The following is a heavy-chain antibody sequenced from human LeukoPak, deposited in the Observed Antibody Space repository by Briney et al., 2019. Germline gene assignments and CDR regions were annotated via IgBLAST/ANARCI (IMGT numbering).Heavy chain of an antibody. D-gene: IGHD6-19*01. CDR2: ISSSGSTI. Sequence: GGSLRLSCAASGFTFSDYYMSWIRQAPGKGLEWVSYISSSGSTIYYADSVKGRFTISRDNAKNSLYLQMNSLRAEDTAVHYCASEGVYSSGPTDYWGQGTLVTVSS. CDR3: ASEGVYSSGPTDY. J-gene: IGHJ4*02. CDR1: GFTFSDYY. V-gene: IGHV3-11*04.